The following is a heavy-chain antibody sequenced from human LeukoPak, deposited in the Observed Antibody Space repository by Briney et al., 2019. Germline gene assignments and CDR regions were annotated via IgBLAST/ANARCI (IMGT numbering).Heavy chain of an antibody. D-gene: IGHD3-22*01. J-gene: IGHJ4*02. Sequence: PGGSLRLSCAASGFTFSSYWMHWVRHAPGKGLVWVSRINSDGSSTSYADSVKGRFTISRDNAKNTLYLQMNSLRAGDTAVYYCARVTYYYDSSGYPPDYWGQGTLVTVSS. CDR2: INSDGSST. CDR3: ARVTYYYDSSGYPPDY. CDR1: GFTFSSYW. V-gene: IGHV3-74*01.